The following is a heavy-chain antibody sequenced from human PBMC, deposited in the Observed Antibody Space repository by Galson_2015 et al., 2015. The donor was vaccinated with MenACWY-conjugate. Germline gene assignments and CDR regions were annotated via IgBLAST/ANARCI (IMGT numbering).Heavy chain of an antibody. CDR1: GSTFDSYR. Sequence: SLRLSCAASGSTFDSYRMSWVRQAPGKGLEWVTNINRDGGGTYYASSVKGRFTISKDNAENSLYLQMNSLRAEDTAIYYCARIIHDGLDYWGQGTLVTFSS. D-gene: IGHD1-1*01. CDR2: INRDGGGT. J-gene: IGHJ4*02. CDR3: ARIIHDGLDY. V-gene: IGHV3-7*01.